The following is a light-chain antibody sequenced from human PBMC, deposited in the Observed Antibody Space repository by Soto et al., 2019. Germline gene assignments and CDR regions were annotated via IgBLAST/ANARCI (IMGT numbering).Light chain of an antibody. CDR2: TNN. CDR1: SSNIGRHT. V-gene: IGLV1-44*01. J-gene: IGLJ2*01. Sequence: QSVLTQPPSVSGTPGQRVTISCSGSSSNIGRHTVHWFRQVPGTAPKLLIYTNNQRPSGVPDRFSGSKSGTSVSLAISGLQSEDEADYYCAAWDDSLNGVVFGGGTKLTVL. CDR3: AAWDDSLNGVV.